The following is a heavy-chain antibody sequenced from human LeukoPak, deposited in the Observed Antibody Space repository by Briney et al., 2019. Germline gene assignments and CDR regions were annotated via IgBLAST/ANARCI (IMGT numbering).Heavy chain of an antibody. CDR2: IYGGGTNT. J-gene: IGHJ4*02. CDR3: AKRITEAVGIYFDS. V-gene: IGHV3-23*01. D-gene: IGHD6-19*01. CDR1: GFIFSSYA. Sequence: PGGSLRLSCVGSGFIFSSYAMTWVRQAPGKGLEWVSAIYGGGTNTFYADSVKGRFTISRDDSKNMQFLQMNSLRPEDTAVYFCAKRITEAVGIYFDSWGQGALVTVSS.